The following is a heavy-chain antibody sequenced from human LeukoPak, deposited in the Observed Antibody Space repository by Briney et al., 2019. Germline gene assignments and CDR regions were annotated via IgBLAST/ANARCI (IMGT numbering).Heavy chain of an antibody. Sequence: GGSLRLSCAASGFTFSSYAMSRVRQAPGKGLEWVSAISGSGGSTYYADSVKGRFTISRDNSKNTLYLQMNSLRAEDTAVYYCAKALPFDPSITMIVTPYYYYYYGMDVWGQGATVTVSS. CDR2: ISGSGGST. D-gene: IGHD3-22*01. CDR1: GFTFSSYA. CDR3: AKALPFDPSITMIVTPYYYYYYGMDV. J-gene: IGHJ6*02. V-gene: IGHV3-23*01.